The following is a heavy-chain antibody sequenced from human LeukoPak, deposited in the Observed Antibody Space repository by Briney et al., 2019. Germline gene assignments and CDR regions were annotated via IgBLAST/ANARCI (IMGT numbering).Heavy chain of an antibody. CDR2: ISSSGSTI. Sequence: PGGSLRLSCAASGFTFSDYYMSWIRQAPEKGLEGVSYISSSGSTIDYADSVKGRFTISRDNAKNSLYLQMNSLRAEDTAVYYCARVPLYCSGGSCYRIDYWGQGTLVTVSS. CDR1: GFTFSDYY. V-gene: IGHV3-11*04. J-gene: IGHJ4*02. D-gene: IGHD2-15*01. CDR3: ARVPLYCSGGSCYRIDY.